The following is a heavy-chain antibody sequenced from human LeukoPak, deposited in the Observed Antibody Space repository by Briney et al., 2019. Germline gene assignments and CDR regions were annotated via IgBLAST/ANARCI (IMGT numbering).Heavy chain of an antibody. CDR1: GFTFSSYW. Sequence: GGSLRLSCAASGFTFSSYWMHWVRQAPGKGLVWVSRTNSDGSSTSYADSVKGRFTISRDNAKNTLYLQMNSLRAEDTAVYYCARVDSSGYYYYYMDVWGKGTTVTVSS. CDR2: TNSDGSST. CDR3: ARVDSSGYYYYYMDV. J-gene: IGHJ6*03. D-gene: IGHD3-22*01. V-gene: IGHV3-74*01.